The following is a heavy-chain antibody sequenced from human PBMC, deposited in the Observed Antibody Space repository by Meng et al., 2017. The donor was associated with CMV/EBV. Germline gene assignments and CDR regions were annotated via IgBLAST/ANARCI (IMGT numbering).Heavy chain of an antibody. Sequence: GESLKISCAASGFTFSSYSMNWVRQAPGKGLEWVSYISSSSSTIYYADSVKGRFTISRDNAKNSLYLQMNSLGAEDTAVYYCARGIERFLEWFHYGMDVWGQGTTVTVSS. V-gene: IGHV3-48*04. CDR2: ISSSSSTI. D-gene: IGHD3-3*01. CDR1: GFTFSSYS. J-gene: IGHJ6*02. CDR3: ARGIERFLEWFHYGMDV.